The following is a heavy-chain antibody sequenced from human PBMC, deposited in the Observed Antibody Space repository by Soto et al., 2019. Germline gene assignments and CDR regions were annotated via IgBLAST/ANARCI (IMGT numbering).Heavy chain of an antibody. D-gene: IGHD3-3*01. V-gene: IGHV1-2*02. Sequence: ASVKVSCKASGYTFTGYYMHWVRQAPGQGLEWMGWINPNSGGTNYAQKFQGRVTMTRDTSISTAYMELSRLRSDDTAVDYCAREGGGDRSDFWSGYSPSNTDYYYGLDV. CDR3: AREGGGDRSDFWSGYSPSNTDYYYGLDV. J-gene: IGHJ6*01. CDR2: INPNSGGT. CDR1: GYTFTGYY.